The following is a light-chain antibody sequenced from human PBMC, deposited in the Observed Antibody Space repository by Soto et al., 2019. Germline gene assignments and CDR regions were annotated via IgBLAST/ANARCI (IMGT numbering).Light chain of an antibody. CDR2: AAS. V-gene: IGKV3-15*01. Sequence: EIVMTQSPATLSVSPGERATLSCRASQSISTKVGWYQQRPGQAPRLLIYAASTRATGIPARFSGSGSGTEYTLTIISMDSEDSSVYYCQQYNTWYPISFGRGTRLEIK. CDR1: QSISTK. J-gene: IGKJ5*01. CDR3: QQYNTWYPIS.